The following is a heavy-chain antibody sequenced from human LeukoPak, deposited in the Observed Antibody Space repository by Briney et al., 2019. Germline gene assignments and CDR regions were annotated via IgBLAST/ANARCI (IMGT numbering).Heavy chain of an antibody. D-gene: IGHD3-10*01. J-gene: IGHJ4*02. CDR3: ARGPFGSGSYLDY. V-gene: IGHV1-8*01. CDR2: MNPNSGDT. Sequence: ASVKVSCKASGYTFANYDINWVRQATGQGLEWMGWMNPNSGDTGYVQKFQGRVSTTRSTSINTAYMELSSLRSEDTAVYYCARGPFGSGSYLDYWGQGTLVTVSS. CDR1: GYTFANYD.